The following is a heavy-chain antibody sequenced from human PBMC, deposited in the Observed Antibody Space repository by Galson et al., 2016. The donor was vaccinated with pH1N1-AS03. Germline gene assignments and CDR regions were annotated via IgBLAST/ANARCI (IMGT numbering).Heavy chain of an antibody. D-gene: IGHD1-26*01. CDR3: VREQGGSDDY. V-gene: IGHV3-74*01. J-gene: IGHJ4*02. CDR2: INEDGSTT. Sequence: SLRLSCAASGFTFTSSWMHWVRQAPGKGLVWVSHINEDGSTTRYADSVKGRVTISRDNAKNTLYLQMNRLRAEDTAVHFCVREQGGSDDYWGQGTLVSVSS. CDR1: GFTFTSSW.